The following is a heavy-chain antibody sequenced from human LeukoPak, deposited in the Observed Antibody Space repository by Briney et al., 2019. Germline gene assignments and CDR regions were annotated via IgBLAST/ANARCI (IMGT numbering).Heavy chain of an antibody. CDR2: ISSNGGST. J-gene: IGHJ5*02. Sequence: GGSLRLSCVVSGFTFSNYAMHWVRQAPGKGLEYVSAISSNGGSTYYANSVKGRFTISRDNSKNTLYLQMDSLRAEDTAVYYCAKSRWTYYDCGESWGQGTPVTISS. V-gene: IGHV3-64*01. CDR1: GFTFSNYA. D-gene: IGHD3-22*01. CDR3: AKSRWTYYDCGES.